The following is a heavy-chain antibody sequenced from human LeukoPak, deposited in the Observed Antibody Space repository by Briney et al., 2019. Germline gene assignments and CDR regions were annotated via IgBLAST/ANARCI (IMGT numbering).Heavy chain of an antibody. CDR2: MKEDGSEK. Sequence: GGSLRLSCAASGFTFSNYWMSWVRQAPGKGLEWVANMKEDGSEKNYVDSVKGRFTISRDNAQDSLYLQMSSLRAEDTAVYYCARDRGYSNFDYWGQGTLVTVSS. J-gene: IGHJ4*02. V-gene: IGHV3-7*01. D-gene: IGHD4-11*01. CDR3: ARDRGYSNFDY. CDR1: GFTFSNYW.